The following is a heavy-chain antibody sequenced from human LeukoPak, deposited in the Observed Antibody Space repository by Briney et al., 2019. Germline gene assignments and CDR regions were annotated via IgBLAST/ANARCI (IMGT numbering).Heavy chain of an antibody. V-gene: IGHV4-59*01. J-gene: IGHJ2*01. Sequence: SETRFPTCTGSGGSISSYYWSWIRQSPGKGLEWIGYIYYSGSTNYNPSLKSRVTIYVDTSKNQFSLKLSSVTAADTAVYYCARDFAIAAAGSRYWYFVRWGRGTLVTVSS. D-gene: IGHD6-13*01. CDR1: GGSISSYY. CDR3: ARDFAIAAAGSRYWYFVR. CDR2: IYYSGST.